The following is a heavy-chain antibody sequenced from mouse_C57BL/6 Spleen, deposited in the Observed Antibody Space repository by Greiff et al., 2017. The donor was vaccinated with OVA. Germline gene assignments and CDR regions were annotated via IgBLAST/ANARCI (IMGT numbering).Heavy chain of an antibody. CDR2: IYPGGGYT. CDR1: GYTFTNYW. Sequence: VQLQQSGAELVRPGTSVKMSCKASGYTFTNYWIGWAKQRPGHGLEWIGDIYPGGGYTNYNEKFKGKATLTADKSSSTAYMQFSSLTSEDSAIYYCARLYGSSYGYFDVWGTGTTVTVSS. V-gene: IGHV1-63*01. D-gene: IGHD1-1*01. J-gene: IGHJ1*03. CDR3: ARLYGSSYGYFDV.